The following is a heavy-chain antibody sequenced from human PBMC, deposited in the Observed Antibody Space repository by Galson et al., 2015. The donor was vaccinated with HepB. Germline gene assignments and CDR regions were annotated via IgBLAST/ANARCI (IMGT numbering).Heavy chain of an antibody. Sequence: TCAVSGGSISSSNWWSWVRQPPGKGLEWIGEIYHSGSTNYNPSLKSRVTISVDKSKNQFSLKLSSVTAADTAVYYCARDNAFWSGFPDYWGQGTLVTVSS. V-gene: IGHV4-4*02. CDR2: IYHSGST. J-gene: IGHJ4*02. CDR1: GGSISSSNW. D-gene: IGHD3-3*01. CDR3: ARDNAFWSGFPDY.